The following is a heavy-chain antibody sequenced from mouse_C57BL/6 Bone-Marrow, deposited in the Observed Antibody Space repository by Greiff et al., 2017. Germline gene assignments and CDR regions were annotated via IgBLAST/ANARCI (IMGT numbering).Heavy chain of an antibody. CDR1: GFTFSSYA. V-gene: IGHV5-4*01. CDR2: ISDGGSYT. J-gene: IGHJ4*01. D-gene: IGHD2-2*01. CDR3: ARGGDGYDPYAMDY. Sequence: EVQLVESGGGLVKPGGSLKLSCAASGFTFSSYAMSWVRQTPEKRLEWVATISDGGSYTYYPDNVKGRFTISRDNAKNNLYLQMSHLKSEDTARYYCARGGDGYDPYAMDYWGQGTSVTVSA.